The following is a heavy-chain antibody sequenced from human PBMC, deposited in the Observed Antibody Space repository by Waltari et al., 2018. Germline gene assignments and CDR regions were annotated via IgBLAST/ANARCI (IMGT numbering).Heavy chain of an antibody. V-gene: IGHV3-7*01. J-gene: IGHJ4*02. CDR1: GFTVSSSW. CDR2: RKEDGHGR. CDR3: ARGKREFIGGYINGYHFDY. Sequence: EVQLVESGGGLGQPGGSLRLSCEASGFTVSSSWMSWVRQAQGEGVEWVGNRKEDGHGRYYADSVKGRLTISMDNAKKAVFLDVNTLGAEDTALYYCARGKREFIGGYINGYHFDYWGQGTLVTVSS. D-gene: IGHD5-18*01.